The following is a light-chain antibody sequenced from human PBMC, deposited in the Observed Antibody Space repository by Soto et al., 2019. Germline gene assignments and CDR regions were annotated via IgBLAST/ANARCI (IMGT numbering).Light chain of an antibody. J-gene: IGLJ1*01. CDR3: QPYDRSLGAYA. CDR2: GVS. Sequence: QSGLAQRGAVSGSRGQSMTISCSGSSSDVGGYNAVSWYQQHPGKVPKLVIYGVSDRPSGISSRFSASKSGTSASLAIAGFQAEDEAHYSCQPYDRSLGAYAFGPAPQATVL. CDR1: SSDVGGYNA. V-gene: IGLV2-14*03.